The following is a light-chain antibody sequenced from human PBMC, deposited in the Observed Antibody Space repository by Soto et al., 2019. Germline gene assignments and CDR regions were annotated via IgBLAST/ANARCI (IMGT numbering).Light chain of an antibody. CDR1: QSISSY. Sequence: DVQMAQSPSCLSASVGDSVTITCRASQSISSYLTWYQQKPGKAPKXXIYAASSLQSGVPSRFSGSGSGTDFTLTISSLQPEDFATYYCQQSYRTPSTFGQGTRLEIK. CDR3: QQSYRTPST. CDR2: AAS. J-gene: IGKJ5*01. V-gene: IGKV1-39*01.